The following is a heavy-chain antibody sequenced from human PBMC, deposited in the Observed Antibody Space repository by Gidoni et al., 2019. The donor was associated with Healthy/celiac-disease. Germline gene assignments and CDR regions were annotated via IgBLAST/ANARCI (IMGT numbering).Heavy chain of an antibody. CDR3: ARDALGDYYDSSGYYPDY. V-gene: IGHV3-21*01. CDR1: GFTFSSYS. CDR2: ISSSSSYI. Sequence: EVQLVESGGGLVTPGGSLRLPCAASGFTFSSYSTNWVRQAPGKGLEWVSSISSSSSYIYYADSVKGRFTISRDNAKNSLYLQMNSLRAEDTAVYYCARDALGDYYDSSGYYPDYWGQGTLVTVSS. J-gene: IGHJ4*02. D-gene: IGHD3-22*01.